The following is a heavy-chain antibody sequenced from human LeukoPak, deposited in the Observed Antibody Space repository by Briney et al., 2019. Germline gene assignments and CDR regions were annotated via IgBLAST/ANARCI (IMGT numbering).Heavy chain of an antibody. J-gene: IGHJ4*02. D-gene: IGHD5-12*01. CDR2: IRNKANNYAT. CDR1: GFTFSGSA. Sequence: GGSLRLSCAASGFTFSGSAMHWVRQASGKGLEWVGRIRNKANNYATTYAAAVKGRFTIPRDDSQNTVYLQMNSLKTEDTAVYYCTRVGSGYPFDYWGQGTLVTVSS. CDR3: TRVGSGYPFDY. V-gene: IGHV3-73*01.